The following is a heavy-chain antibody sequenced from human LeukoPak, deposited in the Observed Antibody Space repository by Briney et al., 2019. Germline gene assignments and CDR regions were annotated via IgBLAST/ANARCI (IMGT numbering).Heavy chain of an antibody. J-gene: IGHJ4*02. CDR1: GGSISNYY. CDR2: IYYSGST. Sequence: SETLSLTCTVSGGSISNYYWSCIRPPPERGLEWVGYIYYSGSTTYNPSPTSRDTISVDTPTNKFSLKLSSVTAADTAVYYCAVGPGHYYDSSGYYYLDYWGQGTLVTVSS. V-gene: IGHV4-59*01. D-gene: IGHD3-22*01. CDR3: AVGPGHYYDSSGYYYLDY.